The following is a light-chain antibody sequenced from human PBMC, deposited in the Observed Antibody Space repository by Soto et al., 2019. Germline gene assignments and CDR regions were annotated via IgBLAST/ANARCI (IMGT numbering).Light chain of an antibody. V-gene: IGKV3-20*01. CDR2: GAS. CDR1: QRVSSGY. Sequence: EIVLTQSPGTLSLSPGARATLSCRASQRVSSGYLAWYQQKPGQAPRLLIXGASNRATDIPDRFSGRGSRKDFTLTISRLEPEEFAGYYCQQYGSSPPSSTFGQGTRLEI. J-gene: IGKJ5*01. CDR3: QQYGSSPPSST.